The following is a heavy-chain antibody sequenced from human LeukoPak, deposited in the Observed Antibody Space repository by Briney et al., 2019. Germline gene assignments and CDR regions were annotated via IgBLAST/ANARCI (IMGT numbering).Heavy chain of an antibody. V-gene: IGHV1-69*04. D-gene: IGHD5-18*01. CDR1: GGTFSSYA. CDR3: ARDGGLVDTAMVNYYYYYGMDV. CDR2: IIPILGIA. Sequence: SVTVSCKASGGTFSSYAISWVRQAPGQGLEWMGRIIPILGIANYAQKFQGRVTITADKSTSTAYMELSSLRSKDTAAYYCARDGGLVDTAMVNYYYYYGMDVWGQGTTVTVSS. J-gene: IGHJ6*02.